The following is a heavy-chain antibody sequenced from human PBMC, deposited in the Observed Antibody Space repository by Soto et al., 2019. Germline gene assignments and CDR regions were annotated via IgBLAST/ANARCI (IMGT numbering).Heavy chain of an antibody. J-gene: IGHJ5*02. D-gene: IGHD2-21*01. V-gene: IGHV4-4*02. Sequence: QVYLHQSGPGLVKPSGTLSLTCAVSGDSISSTHWWTWVRQTPGKGLEWIGEVYHSGSTSYNPSLKSRVTISVDKSNNPFSLTLTSVPAADTAVYYRATLPPRIVVTVLPIPTWGQGTLVSVSS. CDR2: VYHSGST. CDR1: GDSISSTHW. CDR3: ATLPPRIVVTVLPIPT.